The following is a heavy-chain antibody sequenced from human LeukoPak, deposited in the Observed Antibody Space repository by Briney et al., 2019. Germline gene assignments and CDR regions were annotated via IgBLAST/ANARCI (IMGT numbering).Heavy chain of an antibody. CDR1: GYNFSTYW. CDR3: GRPSADGLERAHIDC. V-gene: IGHV5-51*01. J-gene: IGHJ4*02. Sequence: GESLKISCQASGYNFSTYWIAWVRQMPGKGLESMGIIYPADSDTRYSPSFQGQVTISADKSISTAYLRWSGLKASDTAIYYCGRPSADGLERAHIDCWGQGTLVTVSS. CDR2: IYPADSDT.